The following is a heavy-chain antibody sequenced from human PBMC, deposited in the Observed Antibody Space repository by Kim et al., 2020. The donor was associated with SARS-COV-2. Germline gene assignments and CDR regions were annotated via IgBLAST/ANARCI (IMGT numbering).Heavy chain of an antibody. CDR1: GGSISSSSYY. J-gene: IGHJ4*02. V-gene: IGHV4-39*01. CDR2: IYYSGST. D-gene: IGHD6-13*01. CDR3: ARLGSGYSSSWYGIDY. Sequence: SETLSLTCTVSGGSISSSSYYWGWIRQPPGKGLEWIGSIYYSGSTYYIASLKSRVTISVDTSKNQFSLRLSSVTAADTAVYYCARLGSGYSSSWYGIDYWGQGTLVTVSS.